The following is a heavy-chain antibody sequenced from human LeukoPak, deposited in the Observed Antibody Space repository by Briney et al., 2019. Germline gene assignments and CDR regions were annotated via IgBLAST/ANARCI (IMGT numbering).Heavy chain of an antibody. CDR1: GFTFSSYG. D-gene: IGHD5-12*01. CDR3: ARGKASGGYSGYGLDAFDI. CDR2: IWDDGITK. Sequence: GRSLRLSCAASGFTFSSYGMHWVRQAPGKGLEWVAVIWDDGITKHYADSVKGRFTISRDNSKSTLYLQMNSLRAEDTAVYYCARGKASGGYSGYGLDAFDIWGQGTMVTVSS. V-gene: IGHV3-33*01. J-gene: IGHJ3*02.